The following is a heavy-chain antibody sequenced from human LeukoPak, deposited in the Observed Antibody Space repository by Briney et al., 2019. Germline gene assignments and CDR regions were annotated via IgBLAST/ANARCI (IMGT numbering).Heavy chain of an antibody. V-gene: IGHV4-59*01. D-gene: IGHD2-21*02. Sequence: PSETLSLTCTVSGGSISSYYWSWIRQPPGKGLDWIGYIYYSGSTNYNPSLKSRVTISVDTSKNQFSLKLSSVTAADTAVYYCARGFSSDSDFDYWGQGTLVTVSS. J-gene: IGHJ4*02. CDR2: IYYSGST. CDR3: ARGFSSDSDFDY. CDR1: GGSISSYY.